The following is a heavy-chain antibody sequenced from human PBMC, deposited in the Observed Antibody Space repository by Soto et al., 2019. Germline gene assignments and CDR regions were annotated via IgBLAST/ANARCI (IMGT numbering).Heavy chain of an antibody. V-gene: IGHV1-69*12. D-gene: IGHD5-12*01. CDR1: GGTFSSYA. CDR2: IIPIFGTA. Sequence: QVQLVQSGAEVKKPGSSVKVSCKASGGTFSSYAISWVRQAPGQGLEWMGGIIPIFGTANYAQKFQGRVTITADESTGTAYMEVGSLRSEDTAVYYCARVGSGYAYRYFDYWGQGTLVTVSS. J-gene: IGHJ4*02. CDR3: ARVGSGYAYRYFDY.